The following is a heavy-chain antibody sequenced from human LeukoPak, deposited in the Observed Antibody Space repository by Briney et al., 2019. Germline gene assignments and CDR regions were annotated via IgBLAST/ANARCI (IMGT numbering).Heavy chain of an antibody. V-gene: IGHV4-39*01. CDR3: ARPGYSSSPVAFDI. D-gene: IGHD6-13*01. CDR1: GGSISSSSYY. J-gene: IGHJ3*02. CDR2: IYYSGST. Sequence: PSETLSLTCTVSGGSISSSSYYWGCIRQPPGKGLECIGSIYYSGSTYYNPSLKSRVTISVDTSKNQFSLKLSSVTAADTAVYYCARPGYSSSPVAFDIWGQGTMVTVSS.